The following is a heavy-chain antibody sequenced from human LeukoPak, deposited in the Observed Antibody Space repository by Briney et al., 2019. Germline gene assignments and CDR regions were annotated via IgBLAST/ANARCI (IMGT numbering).Heavy chain of an antibody. D-gene: IGHD2-15*01. V-gene: IGHV3-21*01. Sequence: PGGSLRLSCAASGFTFSSYSMNWVCQAPGKGLEWVSSISSSSSYIYYADSLKGRFTISRHNAKRSVYLQMNSLRAEDTAVYYCARGALDAATPFDSWGQGTLVTVSS. CDR2: ISSSSSYI. CDR1: GFTFSSYS. J-gene: IGHJ5*01. CDR3: ARGALDAATPFDS.